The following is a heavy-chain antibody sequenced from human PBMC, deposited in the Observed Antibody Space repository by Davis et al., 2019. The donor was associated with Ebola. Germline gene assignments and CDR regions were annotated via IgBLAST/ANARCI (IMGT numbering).Heavy chain of an antibody. J-gene: IGHJ5*02. V-gene: IGHV3-7*01. D-gene: IGHD2-21*01. CDR1: GFTFSSYW. CDR2: IKQDGSEK. CDR3: ARENVVVITANYWFDP. Sequence: GESLKISCAASGFTFSSYWMSWVRQAPGKGLEWVANIKQDGSEKYYVDSVKGRFTISRDNAKNSLYLQMNSLRAEDTAVYYCARENVVVITANYWFDPWGQGTLVTVSS.